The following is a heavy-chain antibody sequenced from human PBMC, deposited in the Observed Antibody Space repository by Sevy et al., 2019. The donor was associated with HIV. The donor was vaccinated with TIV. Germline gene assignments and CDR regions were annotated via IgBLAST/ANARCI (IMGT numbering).Heavy chain of an antibody. J-gene: IGHJ4*02. V-gene: IGHV3-64D*06. CDR2: ISSNWGST. CDR1: GFTFSSYA. CDR3: VKGVTYYYGSGSFFDY. D-gene: IGHD3-10*01. Sequence: GGSLRLSCSASGFTFSSYAMHWVRQAPGKGLEYVSAISSNWGSTYYAHSVKGRFTISRDNSKNTLYLQMSSLRAEDTAVYYCVKGVTYYYGSGSFFDYWGQGTLVTVSS.